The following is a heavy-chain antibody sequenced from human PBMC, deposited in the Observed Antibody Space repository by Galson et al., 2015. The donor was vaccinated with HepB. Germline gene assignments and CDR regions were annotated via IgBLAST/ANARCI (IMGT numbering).Heavy chain of an antibody. D-gene: IGHD6-19*01. CDR1: GFTLSSYS. J-gene: IGHJ4*02. Sequence: SLRLSCAASGFTLSSYSMNWVRQAPGKGLEWVSSISSSSNYIYYADSVKGRFTISRDNAKNSLYLQMNSLRTEDTAVYYCARDESGAVAGGKSDFWGQGTLVTVSS. CDR2: ISSSSNYI. V-gene: IGHV3-21*01. CDR3: ARDESGAVAGGKSDF.